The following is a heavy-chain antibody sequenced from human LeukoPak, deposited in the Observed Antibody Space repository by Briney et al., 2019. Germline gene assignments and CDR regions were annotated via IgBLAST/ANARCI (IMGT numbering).Heavy chain of an antibody. CDR1: GYTFTSYA. CDR3: ARDQGYWYFDL. J-gene: IGHJ2*01. V-gene: IGHV1-3*01. CDR2: INAGNGNT. Sequence: ASVKASCKASGYTFTSYAMHWVRQAPGQRLEWMGWINAGNGNTKYSQKFQGRVTITRDTSASTAYMELSSLRSEDTAVYYCARDQGYWYFDLWGRGTLVTVSS.